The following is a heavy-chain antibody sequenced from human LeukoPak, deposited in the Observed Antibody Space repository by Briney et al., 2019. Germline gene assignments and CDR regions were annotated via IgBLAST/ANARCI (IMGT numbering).Heavy chain of an antibody. V-gene: IGHV3-23*01. CDR1: GLTFSSYG. CDR3: AKGSGLGGTNVDY. J-gene: IGHJ4*02. CDR2: INYTGGGR. D-gene: IGHD3-3*01. Sequence: GGSLRLSCAASGLTFSSYGMSWVRQAPGKGLEWVSLINYTGGGRYYADSVKGRLPISRDNSKNTLYMQMNSLRAEDTAVYYCAKGSGLGGTNVDYWGQGTLVTVSS.